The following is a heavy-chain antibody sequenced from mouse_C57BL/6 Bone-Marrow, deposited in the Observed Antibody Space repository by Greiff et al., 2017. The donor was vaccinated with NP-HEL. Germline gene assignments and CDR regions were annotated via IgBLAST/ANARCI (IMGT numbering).Heavy chain of an antibody. V-gene: IGHV1-47*01. CDR1: GYTFTTYP. CDR3: ARRNYGSAFAY. J-gene: IGHJ3*01. Sequence: QVQLKESGAELVKPGASVKMSCKASGYTFTTYPIEWMKQNHGKSLEWIGNFHPYTDDTKYNEKFKGKATLTVEKSSSTVYLVLSRLTSDDSAVYCCARRNYGSAFAYWGQGTLVTVSA. CDR2: FHPYTDDT. D-gene: IGHD1-1*01.